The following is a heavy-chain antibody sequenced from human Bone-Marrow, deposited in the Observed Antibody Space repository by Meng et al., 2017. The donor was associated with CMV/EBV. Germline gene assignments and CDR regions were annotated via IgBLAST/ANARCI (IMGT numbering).Heavy chain of an antibody. CDR1: GFTFSSYA. J-gene: IGHJ5*02. CDR3: ARDPEELRFLEWGTEGWFDP. D-gene: IGHD3-3*01. V-gene: IGHV3-30-3*01. CDR2: ISYDGSNK. Sequence: GESLKISYAASGFTFSSYAMHWVRQAPGKGLEWVAVISYDGSNKYYADSVKGRFTISRDNSKNTLYLQMNSLRAEDTAVYYCARDPEELRFLEWGTEGWFDPWGQGTLVTVSS.